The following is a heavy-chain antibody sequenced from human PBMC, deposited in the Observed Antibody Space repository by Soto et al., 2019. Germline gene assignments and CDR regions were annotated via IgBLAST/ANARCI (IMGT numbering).Heavy chain of an antibody. V-gene: IGHV3-23*01. D-gene: IGHD2-15*01. CDR2: ISGSGGGT. J-gene: IGHJ4*02. Sequence: GGSLRLSCAASGFTFSSYAMSWVRQAPGKGLEWVSLISGSGGGTYYADSVKGRFTISRDNSKNTLYLQMNSLRAEDTAVFYCAKHLSNGSPDYWGQRTLVTVSS. CDR1: GFTFSSYA. CDR3: AKHLSNGSPDY.